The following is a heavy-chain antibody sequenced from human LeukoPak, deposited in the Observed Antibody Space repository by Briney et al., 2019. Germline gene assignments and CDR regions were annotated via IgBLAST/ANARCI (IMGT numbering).Heavy chain of an antibody. J-gene: IGHJ6*02. D-gene: IGHD1-26*01. Sequence: RRASVKVSCKASGYTFTSYGISWVRQAPGQGLEWMGRIIRILGIANYAQKFQGRVTITADKSTSTAYMELSSLRSEDTAVYYCARGRRSGSGGYYGMDVWGQGTTVTVSS. CDR1: GYTFTSYG. V-gene: IGHV1-69*04. CDR3: ARGRRSGSGGYYGMDV. CDR2: IIRILGIA.